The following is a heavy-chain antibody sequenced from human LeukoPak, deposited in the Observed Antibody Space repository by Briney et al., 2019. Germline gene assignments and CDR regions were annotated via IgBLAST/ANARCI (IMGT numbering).Heavy chain of an antibody. J-gene: IGHJ6*03. CDR3: ARVGFSGSYFGYYYYYMDV. D-gene: IGHD1-26*01. CDR2: INPNSGGT. V-gene: IGHV1-2*02. Sequence: APVKVSCKASGYTFTGYYMHWVRQAPGQGLEWMGWINPNSGGTNYAQKFQGRVTMTRDTSISTAYMELSRLRSDDTAVYYCARVGFSGSYFGYYYYYMDVWGKGTTVTVSS. CDR1: GYTFTGYY.